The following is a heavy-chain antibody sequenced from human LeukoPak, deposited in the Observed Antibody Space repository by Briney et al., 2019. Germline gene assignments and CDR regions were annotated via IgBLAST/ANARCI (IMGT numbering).Heavy chain of an antibody. CDR2: ISSSSSTI. J-gene: IGHJ4*02. D-gene: IGHD1-26*01. CDR3: AKDISATTRGDLDY. CDR1: GFTFSSYS. V-gene: IGHV3-48*04. Sequence: PGGSLRLSCAASGFTFSSYSMNWVRQAPGKGLEWVSYISSSSSTIYYADSVKGRFTISRDNAKNSLYLQMNSLRAEDTALYYCAKDISATTRGDLDYWGQGTLVTVSS.